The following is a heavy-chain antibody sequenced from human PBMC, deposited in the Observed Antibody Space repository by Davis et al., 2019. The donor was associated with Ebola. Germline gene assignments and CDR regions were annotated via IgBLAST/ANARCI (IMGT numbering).Heavy chain of an antibody. Sequence: GESLKISCAASGFTVSSNYMSWVRQAPGKGLEWVSVIYSGGSTYYADSVKGRFSISRDNSKNTLYLQMNSLRAEDTAMYYCARKGDMSVAATGWVYFDSWGQGTLVTVSS. CDR3: ARKGDMSVAATGWVYFDS. J-gene: IGHJ4*02. D-gene: IGHD6-19*01. CDR2: IYSGGST. CDR1: GFTVSSNY. V-gene: IGHV3-66*01.